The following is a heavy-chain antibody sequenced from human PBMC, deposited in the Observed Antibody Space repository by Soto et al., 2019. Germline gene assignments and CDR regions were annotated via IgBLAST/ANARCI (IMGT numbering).Heavy chain of an antibody. Sequence: QVQLVESGGGLVKPGGSLRLSCAASGFTFSDYYMSWIRQAPGKGLEWVSYISSSGSTIYYADSVKGRCTISRDNAKNSVYLKMSSLRAENTAVYYCAGKNCSGGSCYLFYYYYYMDVWGKGTTVSVFS. J-gene: IGHJ6*03. V-gene: IGHV3-11*01. D-gene: IGHD2-15*01. CDR3: AGKNCSGGSCYLFYYYYYMDV. CDR2: ISSSGSTI. CDR1: GFTFSDYY.